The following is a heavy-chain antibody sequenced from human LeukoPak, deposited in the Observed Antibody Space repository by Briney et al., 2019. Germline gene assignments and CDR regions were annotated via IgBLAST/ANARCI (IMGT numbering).Heavy chain of an antibody. J-gene: IGHJ4*02. CDR2: IYSGGST. D-gene: IGHD3-10*01. CDR1: GFTVSSNY. Sequence: PGGSLRLSCAAPGFTVSSNYMRCVREAPRKGLEWVSGIYSGGSTYYADSVKSRFTISRDNSKNTLYLQMNSLRAEDTAVYYCASSSMVRGVFDYWGQGSLVTVSS. CDR3: ASSSMVRGVFDY. V-gene: IGHV3-66*01.